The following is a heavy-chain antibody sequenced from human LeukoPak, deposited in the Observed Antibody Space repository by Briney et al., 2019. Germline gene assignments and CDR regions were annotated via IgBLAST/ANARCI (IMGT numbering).Heavy chain of an antibody. D-gene: IGHD2-2*01. V-gene: IGHV4-30-4*01. Sequence: SETLSLTCTVSGGSISSGDYYWSWIRQPPGKGLEWIGYIYYSGSTYYNPSIKSRVTISVDTSKNQFSLKLSSVTAAVTAVYYCARDCSSSRRGSYYYYGMDVWGQGTTVTVSS. CDR3: ARDCSSSRRGSYYYYGMDV. CDR1: GGSISSGDYY. J-gene: IGHJ6*02. CDR2: IYYSGST.